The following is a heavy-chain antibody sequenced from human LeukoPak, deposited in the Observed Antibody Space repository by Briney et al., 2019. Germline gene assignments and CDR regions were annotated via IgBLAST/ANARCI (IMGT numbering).Heavy chain of an antibody. CDR2: ISPSGGST. D-gene: IGHD2-15*01. CDR1: GYTFTSYY. CDR3: ARVSGGSLITSIRFDY. Sequence: GASVKVSCKASGYTFTSYYMHWVRQAPGQGLEWMGIISPSGGSTSYAQKFQGRVTMTRDTSTSTVYMELSSLRSEDTAVYYCARVSGGSLITSIRFDYWGQGTLVTVSS. V-gene: IGHV1-46*01. J-gene: IGHJ4*02.